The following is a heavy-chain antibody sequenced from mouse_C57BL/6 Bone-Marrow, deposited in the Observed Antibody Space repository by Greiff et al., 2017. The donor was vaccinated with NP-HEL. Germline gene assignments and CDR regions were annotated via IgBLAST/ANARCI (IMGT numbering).Heavy chain of an antibody. CDR1: GFNIKDDY. CDR2: IDPENGDT. CDR3: TTGFAMDY. Sequence: DVQLQESGAELVRPGASVKLSCTASGFNIKDDYMHWVKQRPEQGLEWIGWIDPENGDTEYASKFQGKATITADTSSNTAYLQLSSLTSEDTAAYYCTTGFAMDYWGQGTSVTVSS. V-gene: IGHV14-4*01. J-gene: IGHJ4*01.